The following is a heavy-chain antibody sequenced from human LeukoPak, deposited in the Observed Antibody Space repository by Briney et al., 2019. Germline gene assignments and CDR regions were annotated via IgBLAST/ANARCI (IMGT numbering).Heavy chain of an antibody. D-gene: IGHD1-7*01. CDR3: ASPGVVTGTTYYYYGMDV. CDR2: IYYSGST. V-gene: IGHV4-39*01. Sequence: SETLSLTCTVSGGSISSSSYYWGWIRQPPGKGLEWVGSIYYSGSTYCNPSLKSRVTISVDTSKNQFSLKLSSVTAADTAVYYCASPGVVTGTTYYYYGMDVWGQGTTVTVSS. J-gene: IGHJ6*02. CDR1: GGSISSSSYY.